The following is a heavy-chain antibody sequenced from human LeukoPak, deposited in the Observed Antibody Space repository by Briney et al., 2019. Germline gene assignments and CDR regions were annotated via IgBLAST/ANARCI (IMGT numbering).Heavy chain of an antibody. CDR1: GFTFSSYA. CDR3: VTNYFDSSAYYTDFDY. Sequence: GGSLRLSCAASGFTFSSYAMNWVRQAPLKGLEWVSAIIGSGRNTYYADSVKGRFTISRDNSKNTLYLQMNSLRAEDSAVYYCVTNYFDSSAYYTDFDYWGQGALVTVSS. D-gene: IGHD3-22*01. CDR2: IIGSGRNT. J-gene: IGHJ4*02. V-gene: IGHV3-23*01.